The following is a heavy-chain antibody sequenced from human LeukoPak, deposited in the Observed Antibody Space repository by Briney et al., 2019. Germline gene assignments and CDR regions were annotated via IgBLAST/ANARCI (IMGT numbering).Heavy chain of an antibody. J-gene: IGHJ3*02. CDR2: INHSGST. V-gene: IGHV4-34*01. D-gene: IGHD3-10*01. CDR1: GGSFSGYY. Sequence: SETLSLTCAVYGGSFSGYYWSWIRQPPGKGLEWIGEINHSGSTNYNPSLKSRVTISVDTSKNQFSLKLSSVTAADTAVYYCARRITMVRGVIYYAFDIWGQGTMVTVSS. CDR3: ARRITMVRGVIYYAFDI.